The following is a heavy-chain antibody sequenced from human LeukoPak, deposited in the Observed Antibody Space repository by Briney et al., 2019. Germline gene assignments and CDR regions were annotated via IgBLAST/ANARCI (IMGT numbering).Heavy chain of an antibody. V-gene: IGHV3-43D*03. CDR1: GFTFDDYA. CDR2: ISWDGGST. Sequence: PGGSLRLSCAASGFTFDDYAMHWVRQAPGKGLEWVSLISWDGGSTYYADSVKGRFTISRDNSKNSLYLQMNSLRAEDTALYYCAKDHPDNYGDGGWFDYWGQGTLVTVSS. D-gene: IGHD4-17*01. CDR3: AKDHPDNYGDGGWFDY. J-gene: IGHJ4*02.